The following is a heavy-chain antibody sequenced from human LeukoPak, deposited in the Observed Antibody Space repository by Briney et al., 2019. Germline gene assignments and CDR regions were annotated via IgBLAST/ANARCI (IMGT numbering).Heavy chain of an antibody. J-gene: IGHJ4*02. Sequence: SETLSLTCTVSGGSISSYYWSWIRQPPGKGLEWVGYIYYSVSTNYNPSLKSRVTISVDTSKNQFSLKLSSVTAADTAVYYCAGGGDYDPFDFDYWGQGTLVTVSS. CDR2: IYYSVST. CDR3: AGGGDYDPFDFDY. CDR1: GGSISSYY. D-gene: IGHD4-17*01. V-gene: IGHV4-59*08.